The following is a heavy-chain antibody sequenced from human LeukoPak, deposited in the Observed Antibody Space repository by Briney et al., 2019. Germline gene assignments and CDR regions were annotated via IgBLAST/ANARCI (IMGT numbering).Heavy chain of an antibody. CDR3: TRKSGSYLGY. D-gene: IGHD1-26*01. CDR1: GFTFGDYA. CDR2: IRSKAYGGTT. Sequence: GGSLRLSCTASGFTFGDYAMSWVRQAPGKGLEWVGFIRSKAYGGTTEYAASVKGRFTISRDDPKSIAYLQMNSLKTEDTAVYYCTRKSGSYLGYWGQGTLVTVSS. V-gene: IGHV3-49*04. J-gene: IGHJ4*02.